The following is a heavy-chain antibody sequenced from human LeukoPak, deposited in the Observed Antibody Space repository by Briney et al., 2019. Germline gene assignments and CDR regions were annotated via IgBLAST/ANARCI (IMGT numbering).Heavy chain of an antibody. CDR2: INPSGGST. Sequence: GASVKVSCKASGYTFTSNYIHWVRQAPGQGLEWMGTINPSGGSTTFAQKFQGRVTMTRDTSTSTLYMELSSLESDDTAVYFCARAVAAGRRFDYWGRGTLAIVSS. V-gene: IGHV1-46*01. CDR3: ARAVAAGRRFDY. CDR1: GYTFTSNY. D-gene: IGHD6-13*01. J-gene: IGHJ4*02.